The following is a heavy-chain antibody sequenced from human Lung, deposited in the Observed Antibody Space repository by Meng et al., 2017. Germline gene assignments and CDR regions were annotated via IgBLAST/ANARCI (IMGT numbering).Heavy chain of an antibody. CDR1: GGSISGSH. D-gene: IGHD3-10*01. CDR2: INHGGST. Sequence: QVQLQQWGAGLLRPSENLSLTCAVYGGSISGSHWSWIRQSPAKGLEWIGKINHGGSTNYNPSLESRVTISVDTPKNQFSLRLTSMTVADTAVYYCARERHSTIIRGVMDFWGQGALVTVSS. V-gene: IGHV4-34*01. J-gene: IGHJ4*02. CDR3: ARERHSTIIRGVMDF.